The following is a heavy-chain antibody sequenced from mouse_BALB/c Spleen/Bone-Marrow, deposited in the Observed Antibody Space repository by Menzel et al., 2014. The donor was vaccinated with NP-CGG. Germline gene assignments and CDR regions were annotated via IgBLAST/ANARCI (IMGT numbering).Heavy chain of an antibody. CDR3: ARHAYYDQTEVSFVY. CDR1: GFTFSNYG. CDR2: ISGGGSYT. J-gene: IGHJ3*01. D-gene: IGHD2-4*01. V-gene: IGHV5-9-2*01. Sequence: EVQVVESGGGSVKSGGSLKLSCAASGFTFSNYGMSWVRQTPEKRLEWVATISGGGSYTFYSDSVKGRFTISRDNAKNNLYLQLSSLRSEDTALYYCARHAYYDQTEVSFVYWGQGTLVTVSA.